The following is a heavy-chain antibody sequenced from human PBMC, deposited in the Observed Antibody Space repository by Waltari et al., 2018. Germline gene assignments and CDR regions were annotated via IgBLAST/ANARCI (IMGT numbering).Heavy chain of an antibody. CDR3: AREASYYGDYDYYYGMDV. CDR1: GYTFTSYG. V-gene: IGHV1-18*01. CDR2: ISAYHGNT. J-gene: IGHJ6*02. Sequence: QVQLVQSGAEVKKPGASVKVSCKASGYTFTSYGISWVRQAPGQGLEWMGWISAYHGNTNYAQKLQGRVTMTTDTSTSTAYMELRSLRSDDTAVYYCAREASYYGDYDYYYGMDVWGQGTTVTVSS. D-gene: IGHD4-17*01.